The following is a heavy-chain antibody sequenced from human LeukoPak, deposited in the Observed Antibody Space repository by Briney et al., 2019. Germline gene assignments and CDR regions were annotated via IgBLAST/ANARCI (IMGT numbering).Heavy chain of an antibody. Sequence: SETLSLTCAAYGGSFSGYYWSWIRQPPGKGLEWIGEINHSGSTNYNPSLKSRVTISVDTSKNQFSLKLSSVTAADTAVYYCARVFFDDGEMATITFDYWGQGTLATVSS. CDR1: GGSFSGYY. CDR3: ARVFFDDGEMATITFDY. D-gene: IGHD5-24*01. CDR2: INHSGST. V-gene: IGHV4-34*01. J-gene: IGHJ4*02.